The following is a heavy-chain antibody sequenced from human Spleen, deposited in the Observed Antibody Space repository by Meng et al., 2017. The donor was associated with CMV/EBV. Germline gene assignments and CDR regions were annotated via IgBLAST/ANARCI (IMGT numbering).Heavy chain of an antibody. J-gene: IGHJ4*02. V-gene: IGHV6-1*01. CDR3: ARDPEYSYSILDH. CDR1: GDSVSSDVAA. CDR2: TYYRSKWHY. Sequence: QVQLQPSGPVLLKPSQTLSLTCAISGDSVSSDVAAWNWVRKSPWRGLEWLGRTYYRSKWHYAYAASVKGRMTINPDTSKNQFSLLLNSVTPEDTAVYYCARDPEYSYSILDHWGQGTLVTVSS. D-gene: IGHD1-26*01.